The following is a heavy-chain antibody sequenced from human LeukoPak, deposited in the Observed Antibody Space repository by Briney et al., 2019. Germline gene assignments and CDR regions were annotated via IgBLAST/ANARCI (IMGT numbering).Heavy chain of an antibody. CDR2: IYASGSS. V-gene: IGHV4-61*02. J-gene: IGHJ6*03. D-gene: IGHD1-26*01. CDR1: GDPISSGSYS. CDR3: ARDGGGRYSSGSLYYYYYMDV. Sequence: SQTLSLTCTVSGDPISSGSYSWGWIRQPAGKGVEWIGRIYASGSSDYNPSLKSRVTISGDMSKNQFSLRLSSVTGAGTAVYYWARDGGGRYSSGSLYYYYYMDVWGKGTTVTVSS.